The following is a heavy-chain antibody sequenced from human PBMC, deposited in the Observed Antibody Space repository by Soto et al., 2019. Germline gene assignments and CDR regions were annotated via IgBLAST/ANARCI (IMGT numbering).Heavy chain of an antibody. D-gene: IGHD6-6*01. CDR2: IYPGDSDT. CDR3: ARHFHPESSSLGFDY. V-gene: IGHV5-51*01. J-gene: IGHJ4*02. Sequence: PGESLKISCKGSGYSFTSYWIGWVRQMSGKGLEWMGIIYPGDSDTRYSPSFQGQVTISADKSISTAYLQWSSLKASDTAMYYCARHFHPESSSLGFDYWGQGTLVTVSS. CDR1: GYSFTSYW.